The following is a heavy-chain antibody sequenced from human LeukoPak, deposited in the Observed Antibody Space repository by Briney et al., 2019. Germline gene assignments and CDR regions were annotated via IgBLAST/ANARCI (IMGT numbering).Heavy chain of an antibody. D-gene: IGHD4-17*01. CDR3: ARVGRTVTTLSLDY. CDR1: GFTFSSYE. V-gene: IGHV3-48*03. J-gene: IGHJ4*02. Sequence: GGSLRLSCAASGFTFSSYEMNWVRQAPGKGLEWASYISSSGSTIYYADSVKGRFTISRDNAKNSLYLQMNSLRAEDTAVYYCARVGRTVTTLSLDYWGQGTLVTVSS. CDR2: ISSSGSTI.